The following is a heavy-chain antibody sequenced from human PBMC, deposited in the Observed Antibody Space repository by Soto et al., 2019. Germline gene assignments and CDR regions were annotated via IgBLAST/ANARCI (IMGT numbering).Heavy chain of an antibody. V-gene: IGHV4-30-2*01. J-gene: IGHJ4*02. Sequence: PSETLSRTCAISGGCISRGGCSWSWIRQPPGKGLEWIGYIYHSGNTHYNPSLKSRVTISVDVSKNQFSLKLYSVTAADTAIYYCARGDTARPDTFDYWGQGTLVTVS. D-gene: IGHD6-6*01. CDR3: ARGDTARPDTFDY. CDR2: IYHSGNT. CDR1: GGCISRGGCS.